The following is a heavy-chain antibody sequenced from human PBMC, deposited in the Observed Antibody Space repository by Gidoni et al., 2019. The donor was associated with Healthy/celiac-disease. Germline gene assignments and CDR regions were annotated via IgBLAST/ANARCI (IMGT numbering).Heavy chain of an antibody. CDR2: IYYSGST. J-gene: IGHJ4*02. CDR1: GGSISSSSYY. D-gene: IGHD3-22*01. Sequence: QLQLQESGPGLVKPSETLSLPCTVSGGSISSSSYYWGWIRQPPGKGLEWIGSIYYSGSTYYNPSLKSRVTISVDTSKNQFSLKLSSVTAADTAVYYCASASSGSLAFDYWGQGTLVTVSS. CDR3: ASASSGSLAFDY. V-gene: IGHV4-39*01.